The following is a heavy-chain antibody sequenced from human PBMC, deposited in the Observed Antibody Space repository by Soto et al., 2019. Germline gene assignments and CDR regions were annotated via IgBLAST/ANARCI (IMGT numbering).Heavy chain of an antibody. CDR1: GGSISSGGYY. V-gene: IGHV4-31*03. D-gene: IGHD1-1*01. Sequence: SETLSLTCTVSGGSISSGGYYWSWIRQHPGKGLEWIGYIYYSGSTYYNPSLKSRVTISVDTSKNQFSLKLSSVTAADTAVYYCARAFLNWNWRYNWFDPWGQGTLVTVSS. CDR2: IYYSGST. CDR3: ARAFLNWNWRYNWFDP. J-gene: IGHJ5*02.